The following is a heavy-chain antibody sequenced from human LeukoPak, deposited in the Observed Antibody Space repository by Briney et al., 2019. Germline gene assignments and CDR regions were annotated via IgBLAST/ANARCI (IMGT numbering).Heavy chain of an antibody. CDR2: TYYRSKWYN. Sequence: SQTLSLTCAISGDSVSSSSAAWNWIRQSPSRGLEWLGRTYYRSKWYNDYAVSVKSRITINPDTSKNQFSLQLNSVTPEDTAVYYCARGGQWLVRDRVRRPGSWFDPWGQGTLVTVSS. V-gene: IGHV6-1*01. J-gene: IGHJ5*02. CDR3: ARGGQWLVRDRVRRPGSWFDP. CDR1: GDSVSSSSAA. D-gene: IGHD6-19*01.